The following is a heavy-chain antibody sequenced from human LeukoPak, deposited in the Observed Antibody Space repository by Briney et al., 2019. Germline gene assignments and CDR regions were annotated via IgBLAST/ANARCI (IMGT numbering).Heavy chain of an antibody. V-gene: IGHV3-21*04. CDR1: GFTFSSYS. Sequence: PGGSLRLSCAASGFTFSSYSMNWVRQDPGKGLEWVSSISSSSSYIYYADSVKGRFTISRDNAKNTLYLQMNSLRGEDTAVYYCVKGNIRGYSSGSLGCDYWGQGTLVTVSS. D-gene: IGHD5-18*01. CDR2: ISSSSSYI. J-gene: IGHJ4*02. CDR3: VKGNIRGYSSGSLGCDY.